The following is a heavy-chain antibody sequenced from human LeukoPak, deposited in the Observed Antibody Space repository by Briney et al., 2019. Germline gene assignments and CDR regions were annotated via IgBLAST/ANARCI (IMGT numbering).Heavy chain of an antibody. CDR1: GYSLTNHY. CDR2: IGHTGST. Sequence: SETLSLTCAVYGYSLTNHYWIWIRQPPGKGLEWVGEIGHTGSTNYNPSLKSRLNISVDTSKNQFFLKLSSVTAADTAVYYCARGPAAVHPWGQGTLVTVSS. CDR3: ARGPAAVHP. V-gene: IGHV4-34*01. J-gene: IGHJ5*02. D-gene: IGHD6-13*01.